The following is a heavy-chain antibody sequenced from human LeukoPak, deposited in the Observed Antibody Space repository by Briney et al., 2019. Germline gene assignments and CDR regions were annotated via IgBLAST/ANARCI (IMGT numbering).Heavy chain of an antibody. D-gene: IGHD6-13*01. CDR2: IKEDGSEK. CDR3: ASGRQLGY. J-gene: IGHJ4*02. Sequence: GGSLRLSCAASGFTLSNYWMSWVRQAPGKGLEWVANIKEDGSEKYYVDSVNGRFTISRDNARNSLYLQMNSLRAEDTAVYYCASGRQLGYWGQGTLVTVSS. V-gene: IGHV3-7*01. CDR1: GFTLSNYW.